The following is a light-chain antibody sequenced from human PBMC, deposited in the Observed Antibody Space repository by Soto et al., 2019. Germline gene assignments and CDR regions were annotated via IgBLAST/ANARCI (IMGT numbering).Light chain of an antibody. CDR3: GTWDSSLSPYNDV. Sequence: QSVLTQPPSVSAAPGQKVTISCSGSSSNIGNNYVSWYQQLPGTAPKLLIYENNKRPSGIPDRFSGSKSGTSATLGITGLQTGDEADYYCGTWDSSLSPYNDVFGTGNKVTVL. CDR2: ENN. J-gene: IGLJ1*01. V-gene: IGLV1-51*02. CDR1: SSNIGNNY.